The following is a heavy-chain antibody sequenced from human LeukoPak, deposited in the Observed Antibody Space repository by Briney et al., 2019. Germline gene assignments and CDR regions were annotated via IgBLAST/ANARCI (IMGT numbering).Heavy chain of an antibody. CDR2: IYPGDSDT. J-gene: IGHJ4*02. V-gene: IGHV5-51*01. CDR3: ARSLSNIAARPFDY. D-gene: IGHD6-6*01. CDR1: GYSFTSYW. Sequence: GESLKISCRGSGYSFTSYWIGWVRQMPGKGLEWMGIIYPGDSDTRYSPSFQGQVTISADKSISTAYLQWSSLKASDTAVYYCARSLSNIAARPFDYWGQGTLVTVSS.